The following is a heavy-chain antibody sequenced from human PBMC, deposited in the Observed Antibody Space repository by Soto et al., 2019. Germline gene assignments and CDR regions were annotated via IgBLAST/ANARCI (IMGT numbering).Heavy chain of an antibody. CDR3: TTNYYDSSGYDNWFDP. D-gene: IGHD3-22*01. V-gene: IGHV3-49*01. Sequence: GGSLRLSCTASGFTFGDYAMSWFRQAPGKGLEWVGFIRSKAYGGTTQYTASVKGRFTISRDDSKSIAYLQMDSLKTEDTAVYYCTTNYYDSSGYDNWFDPWGQGTLVTVSS. CDR1: GFTFGDYA. CDR2: IRSKAYGGTT. J-gene: IGHJ5*02.